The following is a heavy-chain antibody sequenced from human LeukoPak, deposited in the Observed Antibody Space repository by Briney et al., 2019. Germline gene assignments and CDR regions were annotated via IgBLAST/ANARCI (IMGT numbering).Heavy chain of an antibody. CDR2: IYYSGST. CDR3: ARRAGAIPGYFDY. CDR1: GGSISSSSYY. J-gene: IGHJ4*02. Sequence: PSETLSLTCTVSGGSISSSSYYWGWLRQPPGKGLEWLGSIYYSGSTYYNPSLKSRVTISVDTSKNQFSLKLSSVTAADTAVYYCARRAGAIPGYFDYWGQGTLVTVSS. D-gene: IGHD1-26*01. V-gene: IGHV4-39*01.